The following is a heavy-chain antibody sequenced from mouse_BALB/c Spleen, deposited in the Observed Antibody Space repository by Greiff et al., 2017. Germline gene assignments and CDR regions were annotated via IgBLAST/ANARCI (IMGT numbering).Heavy chain of an antibody. D-gene: IGHD2-3*01. CDR1: GFSLSTSGMG. CDR3: ARREIYYAMDY. J-gene: IGHJ4*01. CDR2: IYWDDDK. V-gene: IGHV8-12*01. Sequence: QVTLKVSGPGILQPSQTLSLTCSFSGFSLSTSGMGVSWIRQPSGKGLEWLAHIYWDDDKRYNPSLKSRLTISKDTSRNQVFLKITSVDTADTATYYCARREIYYAMDYWGQGTSVTVSS.